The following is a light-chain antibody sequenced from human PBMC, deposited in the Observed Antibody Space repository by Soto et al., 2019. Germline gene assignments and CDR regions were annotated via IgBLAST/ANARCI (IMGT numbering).Light chain of an antibody. CDR3: QQYENWPRT. CDR1: QSVGSN. V-gene: IGKV3-15*01. J-gene: IGKJ1*01. CDR2: GAS. Sequence: EIVMTQSPATLSVSPGERATLSCRASQSVGSNLAWYQQKPGQAPRLLIYGASTRATGIPARFSGSGSGTEFTLTISSLQSEDFAVYYCQQYENWPRTFGQGTKVDI.